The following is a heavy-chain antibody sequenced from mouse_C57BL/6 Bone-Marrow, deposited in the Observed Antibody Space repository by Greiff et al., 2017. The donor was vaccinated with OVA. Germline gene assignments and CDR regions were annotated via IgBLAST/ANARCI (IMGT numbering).Heavy chain of an antibody. CDR3: ARATGSGYLDY. D-gene: IGHD3-2*02. V-gene: IGHV1-52*01. CDR1: GYTFTSYW. J-gene: IGHJ2*01. CDR2: IYLSDSET. Sequence: QVQLQQPGAELVRPGSSVKLSCKASGYTFTSYWMHWVKQRPIQGLEWIGNIYLSDSETHYNQKFKDKATLTVDTSSSTAYMQLSSLTSEDSAVYYCARATGSGYLDYWGQGTTLTVSS.